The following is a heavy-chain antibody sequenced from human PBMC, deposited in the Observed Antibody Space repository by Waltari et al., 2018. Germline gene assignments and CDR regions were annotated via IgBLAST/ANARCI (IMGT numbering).Heavy chain of an antibody. CDR1: GGTFSSYA. D-gene: IGHD2-21*01. CDR2: IIPIFGTA. J-gene: IGHJ6*02. CDR3: ARDLQVEGGGDCYPRCYYYGMDV. V-gene: IGHV1-69*05. Sequence: QVQLVQSGAEVKKPGSSVKVSCKASGGTFSSYAISWVRQAPGQGLEWMGGIIPIFGTANYAQKDKGRVTITTEESTSTAYMERSSLRAEDTAVYYCARDLQVEGGGDCYPRCYYYGMDVWGQGTTVTVAS.